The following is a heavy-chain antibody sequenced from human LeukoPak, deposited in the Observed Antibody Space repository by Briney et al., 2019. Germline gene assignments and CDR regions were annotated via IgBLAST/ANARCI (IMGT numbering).Heavy chain of an antibody. CDR1: GFTFSSYA. Sequence: GGSLRLSCAASGFTFSSYAMHWVLQAPGKGLEWVAVISYDGSNKYYADSVKGRFTISRDNSKNTLYLQMNSLRAEDTAVYYCARAICSGGSCYLYDYWGQGTLVTVSS. CDR2: ISYDGSNK. CDR3: ARAICSGGSCYLYDY. V-gene: IGHV3-30-3*01. D-gene: IGHD2-15*01. J-gene: IGHJ4*02.